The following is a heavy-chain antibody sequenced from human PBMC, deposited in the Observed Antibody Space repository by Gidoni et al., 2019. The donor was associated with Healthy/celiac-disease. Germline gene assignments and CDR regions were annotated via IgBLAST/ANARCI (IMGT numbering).Heavy chain of an antibody. D-gene: IGHD2-15*01. V-gene: IGHV5-51*01. CDR2: IYPGDSDT. Sequence: EVQLVQSGAEVKKPGESLKISCKGSGYSFTSYWIGWVRQMPGKGLEWMGIIYPGDSDTRYSPSFQGQVTISADKSISTAYLQWSSLKASDTAIYYCARRGYCSGGSCSHHYGMDVWGQGTTVTVSS. CDR3: ARRGYCSGGSCSHHYGMDV. J-gene: IGHJ6*02. CDR1: GYSFTSYW.